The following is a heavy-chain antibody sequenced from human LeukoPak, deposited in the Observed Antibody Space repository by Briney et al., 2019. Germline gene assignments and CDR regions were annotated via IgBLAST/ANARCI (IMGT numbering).Heavy chain of an antibody. V-gene: IGHV4-34*01. CDR1: GGSFSGYY. CDR2: INHSGST. J-gene: IGHJ4*02. CDR3: ARVLTTRLRRMDY. D-gene: IGHD1-1*01. Sequence: SETLSLTCAVYGGSFSGYYWSWIRQPPGKGLEWIGEINHSGSTNYNPSLKSRVTISVDTSKNQFSLKLNSVTAADTAVYYCARVLTTRLRRMDYWGQGTLVTVSS.